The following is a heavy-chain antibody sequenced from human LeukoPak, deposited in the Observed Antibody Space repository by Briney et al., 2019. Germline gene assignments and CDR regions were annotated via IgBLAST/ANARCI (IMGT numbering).Heavy chain of an antibody. V-gene: IGHV7-4-1*02. D-gene: IGHD4-23*01. J-gene: IGHJ3*02. Sequence: VSVKVSCKASGYTFTSYAMNWVRQAPGQGLEWMGWINTNTGNPTYAQGFTGRFVFSLDTSVSTAYLQISSLKAEDTAVYYCARGPELRWPSLLHAFDIWGQGTMVTVSS. CDR3: ARGPELRWPSLLHAFDI. CDR1: GYTFTSYA. CDR2: INTNTGNP.